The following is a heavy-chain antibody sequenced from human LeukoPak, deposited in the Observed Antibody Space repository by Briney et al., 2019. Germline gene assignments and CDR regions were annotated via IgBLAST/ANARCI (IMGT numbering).Heavy chain of an antibody. J-gene: IGHJ3*02. Sequence: ASVKVSCKASGYTFTSYGISWVRQAPGQGLEWMGWISAYNGNTNYAQKIQGRVTMTTDTSTSTAYMELRSLRSDATAVYYCASMPGSYGAFDIWGQGTMVTVSS. CDR3: ASMPGSYGAFDI. CDR2: ISAYNGNT. D-gene: IGHD1-26*01. V-gene: IGHV1-18*01. CDR1: GYTFTSYG.